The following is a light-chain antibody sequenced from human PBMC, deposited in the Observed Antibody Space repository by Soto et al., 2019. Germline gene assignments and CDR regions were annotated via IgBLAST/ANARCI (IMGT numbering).Light chain of an antibody. Sequence: EIVLTQSPDTLSLSPGERATLSCRASQSFSGHLAWYQQKPGQAPRLLIYDASKRATGIPARFSGSGFGTDYTLTISSLEPEDFAVYYCQQRSNWPITFGQGTRLEIK. J-gene: IGKJ5*01. CDR2: DAS. CDR3: QQRSNWPIT. V-gene: IGKV3-11*01. CDR1: QSFSGH.